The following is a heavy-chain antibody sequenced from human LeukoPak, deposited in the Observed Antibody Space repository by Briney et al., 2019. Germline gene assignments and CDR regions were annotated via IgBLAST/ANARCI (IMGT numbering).Heavy chain of an antibody. J-gene: IGHJ5*02. D-gene: IGHD6-13*01. CDR3: AREKIASSGNNWFDP. CDR1: GFTFSSFA. V-gene: IGHV3-30*04. CDR2: ISFDSNNK. Sequence: GGSLRLSCAASGFTFSSFAMHWVRQAPGKGLDWVAVISFDSNNKYYADSVRGRFTISRDNSKNTLYLQINGLRSEDTALYYCAREKIASSGNNWFDPWGQGTLVTVSS.